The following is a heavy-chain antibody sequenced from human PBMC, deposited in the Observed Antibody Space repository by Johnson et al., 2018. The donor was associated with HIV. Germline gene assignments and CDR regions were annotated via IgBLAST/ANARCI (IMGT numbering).Heavy chain of an antibody. CDR1: GFTFSSYG. V-gene: IGHV3-30*18. CDR2: ISYDGSNK. J-gene: IGHJ3*02. Sequence: QVQLVESGGGVVQPGRSLRLSCAASGFTFSSYGMHWVRQAPGKGLEWVAVISYDGSNKYYADSVKGRFTISRDNAKNSLYLQVNSLRADDTALYYCAKVFKVRVAGAFDIWGQGTMVTVSS. D-gene: IGHD6-19*01. CDR3: AKVFKVRVAGAFDI.